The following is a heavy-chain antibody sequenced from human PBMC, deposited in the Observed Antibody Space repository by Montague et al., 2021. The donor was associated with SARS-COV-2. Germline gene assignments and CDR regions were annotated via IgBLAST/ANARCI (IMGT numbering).Heavy chain of an antibody. V-gene: IGHV1-18*01. J-gene: IGHJ4*02. Sequence: SGKVSFKASGYPFANNGINLVRQAPGQGLEWMGWISAYNGDTNYAQKLQGRLAMSTDTSTSTAYMDLRSLTSDDTAVYYCARGSSRVRWGDYWGQGTLLTVSS. CDR1: GYPFANNG. CDR3: ARGSSRVRWGDY. CDR2: ISAYNGDT. D-gene: IGHD3-3*01.